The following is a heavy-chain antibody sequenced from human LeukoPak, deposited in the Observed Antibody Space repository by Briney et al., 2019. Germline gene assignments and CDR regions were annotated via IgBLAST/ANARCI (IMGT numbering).Heavy chain of an antibody. Sequence: GGSLRLSCAASGFTVSSNYMSWVRQAPGKGLEWVSAISGSGGSTYYADSVKGRFTISRDNSKNTLYLQMNSLRAEDTAVYYCAKDREYSSTPDAFDIWGQGTMVTVSS. CDR3: AKDREYSSTPDAFDI. CDR2: ISGSGGST. J-gene: IGHJ3*02. CDR1: GFTVSSNY. D-gene: IGHD6-6*01. V-gene: IGHV3-23*01.